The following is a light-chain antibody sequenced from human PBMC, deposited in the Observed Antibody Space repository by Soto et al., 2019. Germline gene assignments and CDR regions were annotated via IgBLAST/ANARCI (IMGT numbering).Light chain of an antibody. CDR1: SSDVGSYNL. CDR3: CPYAGSSYV. Sequence: QSALTRAASVSGSPGQSIPITCTGTSSDVGSYNLVSWYQQHPGKAPKLMIYEVSKRPSGVSNRFSGSKSGNTASLTISGLQAEDEADYYCCPYAGSSYVFGTGTKVTVL. CDR2: EVS. J-gene: IGLJ1*01. V-gene: IGLV2-23*02.